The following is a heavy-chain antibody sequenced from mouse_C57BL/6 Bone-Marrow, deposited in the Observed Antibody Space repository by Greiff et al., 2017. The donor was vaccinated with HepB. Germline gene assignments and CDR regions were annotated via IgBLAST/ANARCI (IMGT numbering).Heavy chain of an antibody. J-gene: IGHJ4*01. CDR2: IYLGGGST. D-gene: IGHD2-3*01. V-gene: IGHV1-55*01. Sequence: VQLQQPGAELVKPGASVKMSCKASGYTFTSYWITWVKQRPGQGLEWIGDIYLGGGSTNYNEKFKSKATLTVDTSSSTAYMQLSSLTSEDSAVYYCARSGDGYYYYYAMDYWDQGTSITVTS. CDR3: ARSGDGYYYYYAMDY. CDR1: GYTFTSYW.